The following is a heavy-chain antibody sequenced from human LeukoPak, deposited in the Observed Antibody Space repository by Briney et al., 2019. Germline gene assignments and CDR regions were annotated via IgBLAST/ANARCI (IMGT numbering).Heavy chain of an antibody. V-gene: IGHV4-59*01. CDR2: IYYSGST. CDR1: GVSISSYY. Sequence: SETLSLTCTVSGVSISSYYWSWIRQPPGKGLEWIGYIYYSGSTNYNPSLKSRVTISVDTSKNQFSLKLSSVTAADTAVYYCARDSPDNWFDPWGQGTLVTVSS. J-gene: IGHJ5*02. CDR3: ARDSPDNWFDP.